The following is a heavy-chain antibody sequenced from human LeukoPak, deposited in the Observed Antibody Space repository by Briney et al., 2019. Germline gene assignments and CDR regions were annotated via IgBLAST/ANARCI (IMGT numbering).Heavy chain of an antibody. V-gene: IGHV3-23*01. J-gene: IGHJ4*02. CDR2: ISGSGGST. CDR3: ARLIYDLYQPYFDY. Sequence: AGGSLRLSCAASGFTFSSYAMSWVRQAPGKGLEWVSGISGSGGSTYYADSEKGRFTISRDNSKNTLYLQMNSLRAEDTAVYYCARLIYDLYQPYFDYWGQGTLVTVSS. D-gene: IGHD2-2*01. CDR1: GFTFSSYA.